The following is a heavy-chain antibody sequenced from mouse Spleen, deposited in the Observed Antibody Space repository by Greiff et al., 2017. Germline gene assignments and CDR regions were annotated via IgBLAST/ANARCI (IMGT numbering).Heavy chain of an antibody. CDR3: ARVYYYEGFAY. J-gene: IGHJ3*01. D-gene: IGHD1-1*01. CDR1: GYSITSGYY. CDR2: ISYDGSN. V-gene: IGHV3-6*01. Sequence: VQLQQSGPGLVKPSQSLSLTCSVTGYSITSGYYWKWIRQFPGNKLEWMGYISYDGSNNYNPSLKNRISITRDTSKNQFFLKLNSVTTEDTATYYCARVYYYEGFAYWGQGTLVTVSA.